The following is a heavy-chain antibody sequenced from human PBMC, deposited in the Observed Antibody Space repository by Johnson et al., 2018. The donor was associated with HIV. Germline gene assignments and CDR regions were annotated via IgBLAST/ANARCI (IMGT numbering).Heavy chain of an antibody. CDR3: AKDLYSSSWTNDAFDI. D-gene: IGHD6-13*01. J-gene: IGHJ3*02. CDR2: IKYDGSKR. CDR1: GFTFSSYW. Sequence: VQLVESGGGLVQPGGSLRLSCAASGFTFSSYWMSWVRQAPGKGLEWVANIKYDGSKRYYVDSVKGRFTISRDNSKNTVYLQMNGLRAEDTAVYHCAKDLYSSSWTNDAFDIWGQGTMVTVSS. V-gene: IGHV3-7*01.